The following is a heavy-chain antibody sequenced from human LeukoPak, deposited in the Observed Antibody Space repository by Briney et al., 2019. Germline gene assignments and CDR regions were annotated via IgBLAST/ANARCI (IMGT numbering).Heavy chain of an antibody. CDR2: INSDGSST. D-gene: IGHD6-13*01. J-gene: IGHJ4*02. Sequence: HPGGSLRLSCAASGFTFSNHWMHWVRQAPVKGLIWVSRINSDGSSTTYADSVKGRFTISRDNSKNTLYLQMNSLRAEDTAVYCCAKRNSSSLDYWGQGALVTVSS. CDR3: AKRNSSSLDY. V-gene: IGHV3-74*01. CDR1: GFTFSNHW.